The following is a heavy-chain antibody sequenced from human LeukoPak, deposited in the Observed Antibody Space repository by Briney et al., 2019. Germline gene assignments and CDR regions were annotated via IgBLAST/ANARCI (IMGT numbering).Heavy chain of an antibody. V-gene: IGHV4-38-2*02. CDR2: IYHSGST. CDR1: GGSISSYY. J-gene: IGHJ4*02. D-gene: IGHD1-26*01. CDR3: ARDGADGIEWELPSD. Sequence: PSETLSLTCTVSGGSISSYYWGWIRQPPGKGLEWIGSIYHSGSTYYNPSLKSRVTISVDTSKNQFSLKLSSVTAADTAVYYCARDGADGIEWELPSDWGQGTLVTVSS.